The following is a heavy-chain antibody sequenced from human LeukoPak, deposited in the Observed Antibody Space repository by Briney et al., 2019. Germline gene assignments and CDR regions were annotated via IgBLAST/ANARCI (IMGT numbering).Heavy chain of an antibody. CDR1: GFTFSNYW. J-gene: IGHJ4*02. V-gene: IGHV3-74*01. D-gene: IGHD2-8*02. CDR2: INNDGSST. CDR3: AGTYWADY. Sequence: SGGSLRLSCAPSGFTFSNYWMHWVRPPPGEGLVWVSRINNDGSSTNYADSVKGRFTISRDNAKNTLYLQMNSLRVDDTAVYYCAGTYWADYWGQGTLVTVSS.